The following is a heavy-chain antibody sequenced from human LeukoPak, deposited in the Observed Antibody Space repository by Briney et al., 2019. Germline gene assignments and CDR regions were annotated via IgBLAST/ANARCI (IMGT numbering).Heavy chain of an antibody. Sequence: GGSLRLSRAASGFTVSSNYMSWVRQAPGKGLEWVSVIYSGGSTYYADSVKGRFTISRDNSKNTLYLQMNSLRAEDTAVYYCARGGTAMVIPLSYWGQGTLVTVSS. J-gene: IGHJ4*02. CDR2: IYSGGST. CDR1: GFTVSSNY. V-gene: IGHV3-53*01. CDR3: ARGGTAMVIPLSY. D-gene: IGHD5-18*01.